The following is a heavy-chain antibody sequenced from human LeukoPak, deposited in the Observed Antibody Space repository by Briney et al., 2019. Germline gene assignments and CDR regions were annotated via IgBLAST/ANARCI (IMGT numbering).Heavy chain of an antibody. CDR1: GGSITSNYY. Sequence: SQTLSLTCSVSGGSITSNYYWGWIRQPPGKGLEWIGSIYYSGSTYYNPSLKSRVTISVDTSKNQFSLKLSSVTAADTAVYYCARTYYYGSGSHGGVDYWGQGTLVTVSS. CDR3: ARTYYYGSGSHGGVDY. V-gene: IGHV4-39*07. J-gene: IGHJ4*02. CDR2: IYYSGST. D-gene: IGHD3-10*01.